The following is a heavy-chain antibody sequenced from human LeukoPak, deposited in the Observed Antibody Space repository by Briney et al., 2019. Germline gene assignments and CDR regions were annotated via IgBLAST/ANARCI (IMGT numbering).Heavy chain of an antibody. J-gene: IGHJ5*02. V-gene: IGHV5-51*01. CDR3: ARRLEMAPMVSWFDP. D-gene: IGHD5-24*01. Sequence: GESLKISCKGSGYSFTSYWIGWVRQMPGKGLEWMGIIYPGDSDTRYSPSFQGQVTISADKSICTAYLQWSSLKASDTAMYYCARRLEMAPMVSWFDPWGQGTLVTVSS. CDR1: GYSFTSYW. CDR2: IYPGDSDT.